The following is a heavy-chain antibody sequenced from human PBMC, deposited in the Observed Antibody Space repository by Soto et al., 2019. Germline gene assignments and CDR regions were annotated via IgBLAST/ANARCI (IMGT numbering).Heavy chain of an antibody. J-gene: IGHJ4*02. D-gene: IGHD3-10*01. CDR2: ISKSGSA. Sequence: QLQLQESGPGLVKPSETLSLTCTVSGDSISSNQWGWIRQPPGKGLEWIGYISKSGSANHNPSLKSRVTMSIDMAKNQFSLKLSSVTAADTAVYYCARDQMGSLDYWGQGTLVTVSS. CDR1: GDSISSNQ. V-gene: IGHV4-59*01. CDR3: ARDQMGSLDY.